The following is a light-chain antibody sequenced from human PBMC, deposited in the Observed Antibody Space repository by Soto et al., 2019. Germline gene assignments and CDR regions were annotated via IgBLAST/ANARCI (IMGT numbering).Light chain of an antibody. V-gene: IGLV1-40*01. CDR1: SSNIGAGYD. CDR3: QSYDSNLSGWV. Sequence: QSVLTQPPSVSGAPGQRVTISCTGSSSNIGAGYDVHWYQQLPGTAPKLLIYGNSNRPSGIPDRFSGSKSGTSASLAITGLQAEDEADYYCQSYDSNLSGWVFGGGTKLTFL. J-gene: IGLJ3*02. CDR2: GNS.